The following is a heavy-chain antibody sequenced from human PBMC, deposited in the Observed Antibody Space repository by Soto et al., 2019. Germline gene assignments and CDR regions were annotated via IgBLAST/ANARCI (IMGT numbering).Heavy chain of an antibody. J-gene: IGHJ4*02. CDR2: VYSGVIT. V-gene: IGHV3-66*01. Sequence: PGGSLRLSCTGSGFIVSSNYMSWVRQGPGRGLEWVSVVYSGVITQYADSVKGRFSISRDNSKNTLYLQMNSLRAEDTAVYYCAYSSTPFDYWGQGTLVTVSS. CDR1: GFIVSSNY. D-gene: IGHD6-13*01. CDR3: AYSSTPFDY.